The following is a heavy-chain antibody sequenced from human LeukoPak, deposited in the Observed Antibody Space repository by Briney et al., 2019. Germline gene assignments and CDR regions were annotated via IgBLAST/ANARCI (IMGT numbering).Heavy chain of an antibody. J-gene: IGHJ4*02. Sequence: PGGSLRLSCAASGFAFSTYGMHWVRQAPGKGLEWVSAISGSGGSTYYADSVKGRFTISRDNSKNTLYLQMNSLRAEDTAVYYCAKVSRGSYDILTGYLGSSFDYWGQGTLVTVSS. CDR3: AKVSRGSYDILTGYLGSSFDY. V-gene: IGHV3-23*01. D-gene: IGHD3-9*01. CDR2: ISGSGGST. CDR1: GFAFSTYG.